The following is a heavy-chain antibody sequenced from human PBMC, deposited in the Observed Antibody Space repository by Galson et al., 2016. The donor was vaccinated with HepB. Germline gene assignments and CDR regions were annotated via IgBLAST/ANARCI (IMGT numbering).Heavy chain of an antibody. Sequence: SLRLSCAASGFIFRTDWVHWVRQTPGKGLEWVARINTEGTYTAYVDSVRGRITISRDNAKNSLYLQMNSLRAEDTAVYYCARDPCNIPDAVYAIDSWGQGILVTVSS. CDR3: ARDPCNIPDAVYAIDS. V-gene: IGHV3-74*01. J-gene: IGHJ4*02. CDR2: INTEGTYT. D-gene: IGHD2-2*01. CDR1: GFIFRTDW.